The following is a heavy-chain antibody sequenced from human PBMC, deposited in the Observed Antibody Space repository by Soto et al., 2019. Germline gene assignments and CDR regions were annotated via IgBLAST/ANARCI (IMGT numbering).Heavy chain of an antibody. Sequence: GESLKISCKGSGYSFTSYWISWVRQMPGKGLEWMGRIDPSDSYTNYSPSFQGHVIISADKSISTAYLQWSSLKASDTAMYYCARYGSVGYYYYGMDVWGQGTTVTVSS. V-gene: IGHV5-10-1*01. D-gene: IGHD3-10*01. J-gene: IGHJ6*02. CDR1: GYSFTSYW. CDR3: ARYGSVGYYYYGMDV. CDR2: IDPSDSYT.